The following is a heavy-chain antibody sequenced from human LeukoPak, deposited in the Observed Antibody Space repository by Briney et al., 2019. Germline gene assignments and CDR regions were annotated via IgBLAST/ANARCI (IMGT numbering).Heavy chain of an antibody. CDR3: ARVQQWLVIDY. CDR2: IYYSGST. Sequence: SETLSLTCTVSGGSISSYYWSWIRQPPGKGLEWIGHIYYSGSTNYNPSLKSRVTISVDTCKNQFSLKLSSVTAADTAVYYCARVQQWLVIDYWGQGTLVTVSS. CDR1: GGSISSYY. V-gene: IGHV4-59*01. J-gene: IGHJ4*02. D-gene: IGHD6-19*01.